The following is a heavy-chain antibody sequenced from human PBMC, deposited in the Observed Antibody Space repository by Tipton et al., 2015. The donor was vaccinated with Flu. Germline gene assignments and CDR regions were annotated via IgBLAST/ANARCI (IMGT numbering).Heavy chain of an antibody. V-gene: IGHV1-3*01. CDR1: GYTFTSYA. CDR3: ARTDIVVVPAVTDAFDI. D-gene: IGHD2-2*01. J-gene: IGHJ3*02. Sequence: QVQLVQSGAEVKKPGASVKVSCKASGYTFTSYAMHWVRQAPGQRLEWMGWINAGNGNTKYSQKFQGRVTITRDTSASTAYMELSSLRSEDTAVYYCARTDIVVVPAVTDAFDIWGQGTMVTVSS. CDR2: INAGNGNT.